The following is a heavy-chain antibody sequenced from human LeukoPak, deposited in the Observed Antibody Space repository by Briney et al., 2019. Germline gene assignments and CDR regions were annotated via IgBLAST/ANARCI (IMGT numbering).Heavy chain of an antibody. V-gene: IGHV3-23*01. CDR1: GFTFSSYG. CDR3: AKDLMITFGEVIVPFDN. D-gene: IGHD3-16*02. CDR2: ISGSGGTT. J-gene: IGHJ4*02. Sequence: GGSLRLSCAASGFTFSSYGMSWVRQAPGKGLQWVSAISGSGGTTYYADSVKGRFTISRDNSKNTLYVQMNSLRADDTAVYYCAKDLMITFGEVIVPFDNWGQGTLVTVSS.